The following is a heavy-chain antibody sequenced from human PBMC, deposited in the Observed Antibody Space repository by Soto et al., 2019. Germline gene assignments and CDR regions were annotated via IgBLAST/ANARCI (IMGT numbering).Heavy chain of an antibody. CDR3: AKDQYYYDSSGYSH. V-gene: IGHV3-23*01. CDR1: GFTFSMYA. J-gene: IGHJ4*02. Sequence: GRSVRLSAPASGFTFSMYAMSWVRQAPGEGLEWVSAISGSGGSTYYADSVKGRFTISRDNSKNTLYLQMNSLRAEDTAVYYCAKDQYYYDSSGYSHWGQGT. D-gene: IGHD3-22*01. CDR2: ISGSGGST.